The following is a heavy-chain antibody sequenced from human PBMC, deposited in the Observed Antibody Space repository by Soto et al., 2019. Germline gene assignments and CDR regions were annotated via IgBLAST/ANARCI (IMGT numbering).Heavy chain of an antibody. CDR2: ISWDGGST. Sequence: GGSLRLSCAASGFTFDDYTMHWVRQAPGKGLEWVSLISWDGGSTYYADSVKGRFTISRDNSKNSLYLQMNSLRTEDTALYYCAKDRGSSWYGPDYWGQGTLVSVSS. CDR3: AKDRGSSWYGPDY. CDR1: GFTFDDYT. V-gene: IGHV3-43*01. D-gene: IGHD6-13*01. J-gene: IGHJ4*02.